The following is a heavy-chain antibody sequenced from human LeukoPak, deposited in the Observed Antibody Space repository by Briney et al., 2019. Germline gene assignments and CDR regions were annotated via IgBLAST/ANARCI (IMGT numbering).Heavy chain of an antibody. Sequence: SETLSLTCTVSDDSIKNYFWTWIRQSPGKGLEWIGYVFYSGSTSYNPSLRSRLTMSVDTSKSQFSLNLKSVTAADTAVYYCARGTRRYYDGSGYYYGEFWGQGILVTVSS. CDR2: VFYSGST. CDR3: ARGTRRYYDGSGYYYGEF. V-gene: IGHV4-59*01. CDR1: DDSIKNYF. D-gene: IGHD3-22*01. J-gene: IGHJ4*02.